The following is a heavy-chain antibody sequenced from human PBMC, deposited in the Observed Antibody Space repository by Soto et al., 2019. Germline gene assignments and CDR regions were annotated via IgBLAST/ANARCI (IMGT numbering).Heavy chain of an antibody. V-gene: IGHV3-30*18. J-gene: IGHJ4*02. Sequence: GGSLRLSCAASGFTFSSYGMHWVRQAPGKGLEWVAVISYDGSNKYYADSVKGRFTISRDNSKNTLYLQMNSLRAEDTAVYYCAEDNYYDSSGYYWVLYYFDYWGQGTLVTVSS. CDR3: AEDNYYDSSGYYWVLYYFDY. CDR2: ISYDGSNK. D-gene: IGHD3-22*01. CDR1: GFTFSSYG.